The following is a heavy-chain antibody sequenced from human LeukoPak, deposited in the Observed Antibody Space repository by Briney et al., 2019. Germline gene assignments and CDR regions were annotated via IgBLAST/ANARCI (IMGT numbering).Heavy chain of an antibody. V-gene: IGHV4-39*07. CDR2: IYYSGSA. CDR3: ARARIAAAGGSAFDI. J-gene: IGHJ3*02. CDR1: GGSISSSSYY. Sequence: SETLSLTCTVSGGSISSSSYYWGWIHQPPGKGLEWIGSIYYSGSAYYNPSLKSRVTISVDTSKNQFSLKLSSVTAADTAVYYCARARIAAAGGSAFDIWGQGTMVTVSS. D-gene: IGHD6-13*01.